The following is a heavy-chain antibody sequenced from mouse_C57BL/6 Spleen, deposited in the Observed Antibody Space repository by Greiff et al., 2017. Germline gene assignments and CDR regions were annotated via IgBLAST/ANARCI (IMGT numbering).Heavy chain of an antibody. CDR3: TRGGNYMYYFDY. V-gene: IGHV14-1*01. CDR2: IDPEDGDT. Sequence: EVQLQQSGAELVRPGASVKLSCTASGFNIKDYYMHWVKQRPEQGLEWIGRIDPEDGDTEYAPKFQGKATMTADTSSNTVYLQLSSLTSEDTAVYYCTRGGNYMYYFDYWGQGTTLTVSS. D-gene: IGHD2-1*01. J-gene: IGHJ2*01. CDR1: GFNIKDYY.